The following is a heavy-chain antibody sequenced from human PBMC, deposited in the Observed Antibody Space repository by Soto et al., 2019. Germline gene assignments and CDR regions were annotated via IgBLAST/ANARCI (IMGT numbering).Heavy chain of an antibody. CDR1: GFTVSSNY. CDR3: ARMPQYNWTDFDRRQVYYFDY. Sequence: EVQLVESGGGLIQPGGSLRLSCAASGFTVSSNYMSWVRQAPGKGLEWVSVIYSGGSTYYADSVKGRFTISRDNSKNTLYLQMNSLRAEDTAVYYCARMPQYNWTDFDRRQVYYFDYWGQGTLVTVSS. J-gene: IGHJ4*02. CDR2: IYSGGST. D-gene: IGHD1-20*01. V-gene: IGHV3-53*01.